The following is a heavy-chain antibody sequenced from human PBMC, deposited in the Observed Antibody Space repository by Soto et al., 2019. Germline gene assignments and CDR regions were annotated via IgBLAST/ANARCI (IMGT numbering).Heavy chain of an antibody. CDR3: ARAATVTTSVFDY. CDR2: IIPIFGTA. Sequence: QVQLVQSGAEVKKPGSSVKVSCKASGGTFSSYAISWVRQAPGQGLEWMGGIIPIFGTANYAQKFQGRVTITADESTRTAYMALSSLRSEEPSVYYCARAATVTTSVFDYWGQGTLVTVSS. D-gene: IGHD4-17*01. J-gene: IGHJ4*02. CDR1: GGTFSSYA. V-gene: IGHV1-69*01.